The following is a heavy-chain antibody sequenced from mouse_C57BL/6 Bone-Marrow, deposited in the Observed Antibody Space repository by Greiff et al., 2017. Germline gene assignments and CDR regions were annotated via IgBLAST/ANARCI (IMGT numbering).Heavy chain of an antibody. V-gene: IGHV1-50*01. CDR2: IDPSDSYT. CDR1: GYTFTSYW. D-gene: IGHD2-4*01. J-gene: IGHJ2*01. CDR3: ARDDYDLYYFDY. Sequence: VKLQQPGAELVKPGASVKLSCKASGYTFTSYWMQWVKQRPGQGLEWIGEIDPSDSYTNYNQKFKGKATLTVDTSSSTAYLQLSSLTSEDSAVYYCARDDYDLYYFDYWGQGTTLTVSS.